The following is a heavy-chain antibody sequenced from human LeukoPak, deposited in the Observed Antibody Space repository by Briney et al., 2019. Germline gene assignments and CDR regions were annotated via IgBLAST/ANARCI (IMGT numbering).Heavy chain of an antibody. CDR2: IYPGNSNT. D-gene: IGHD1-1*01. J-gene: IGHJ3*02. V-gene: IGHV5-51*01. CDR3: AKQTREAFDI. Sequence: GESLKISCKGSGYSFISSWIAWVRQMPGKGLEWMGLIYPGNSNTSYSPSFQGQVTISAARSINTAYLQWSSLKASDTAIYYCAKQTREAFDIWGQGTMVTVSS. CDR1: GYSFISSW.